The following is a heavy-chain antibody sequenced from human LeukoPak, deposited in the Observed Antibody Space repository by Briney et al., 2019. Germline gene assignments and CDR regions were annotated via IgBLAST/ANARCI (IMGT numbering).Heavy chain of an antibody. V-gene: IGHV4-39*07. CDR3: ARDLGNWDIDY. Sequence: PSETLSHTCTVAGGSISSGHYYWGWIRQPPGKGLEWIGSVHSSGNTYYYLSLKSRVIISKDTSKNQFSLKVTSVTAADTAVYYCARDLGNWDIDYWGQGILVTVSS. CDR2: VHSSGNT. D-gene: IGHD7-27*01. CDR1: GGSISSGHYY. J-gene: IGHJ4*02.